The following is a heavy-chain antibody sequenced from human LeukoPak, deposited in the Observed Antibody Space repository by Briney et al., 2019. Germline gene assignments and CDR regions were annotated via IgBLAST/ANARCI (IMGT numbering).Heavy chain of an antibody. J-gene: IGHJ4*02. Sequence: GGSLRLSCAASGFTFSTYTMNWVRQAPGKGLEWVASIRSSSSYIQYADSVKGRFTISRDNAKSSLFLQMNSLRAEDTAVYYCARGDGYDFFDYWGQGTLVSVSS. CDR3: ARGDGYDFFDY. CDR2: IRSSSSYI. D-gene: IGHD5-24*01. V-gene: IGHV3-21*01. CDR1: GFTFSTYT.